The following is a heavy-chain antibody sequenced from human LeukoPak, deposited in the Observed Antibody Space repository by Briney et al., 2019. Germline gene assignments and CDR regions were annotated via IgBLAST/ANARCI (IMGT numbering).Heavy chain of an antibody. D-gene: IGHD6-19*01. CDR2: MNPNSGNT. Sequence: ASVKVSCKASGYTFTSYDINWVRQATGQGLEWMGWMNPNSGNTGYAQKFQGRVTMTRNTSISTAYMELGSLRSEDTAVYYCARGTSSGWPYYYYGMDVWGQGTTVTVSS. CDR3: ARGTSSGWPYYYYGMDV. J-gene: IGHJ6*02. V-gene: IGHV1-8*01. CDR1: GYTFTSYD.